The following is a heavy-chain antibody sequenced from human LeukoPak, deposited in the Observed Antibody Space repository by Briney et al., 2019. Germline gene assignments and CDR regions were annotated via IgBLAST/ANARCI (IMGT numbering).Heavy chain of an antibody. CDR2: INHSGST. Sequence: SETLSLTCAVSSGSISSSNWWSWVRQPPGKGLEWIGEINHSGSTHYTPSLKSRVTISVDTSKNQFSLKLSSVTAADTAVYYCARGSRLRLGELSLFDYWGQGTLVTVSS. CDR1: SGSISSSNW. D-gene: IGHD3-16*02. CDR3: ARGSRLRLGELSLFDY. V-gene: IGHV4-4*02. J-gene: IGHJ4*02.